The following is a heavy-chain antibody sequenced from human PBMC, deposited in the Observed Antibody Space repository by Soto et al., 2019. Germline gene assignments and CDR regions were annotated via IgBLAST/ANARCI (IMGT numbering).Heavy chain of an antibody. V-gene: IGHV4-4*02. CDR1: DVSLTSGNW. CDR3: ARLVYDTRLNYMYFDF. D-gene: IGHD3-10*01. CDR2: TFHDGTA. J-gene: IGHJ4*02. Sequence: SETLSLTCAVSDVSLTSGNWWTWVRQSPQRGLEYIGETFHDGTANYYPSFERRVAMSVDTSRNQFSLKLTSVTAADTAVYFCARLVYDTRLNYMYFDFWGPGTLVTVSS.